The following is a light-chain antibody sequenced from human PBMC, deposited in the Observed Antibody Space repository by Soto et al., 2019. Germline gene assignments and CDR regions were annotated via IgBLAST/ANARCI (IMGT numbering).Light chain of an antibody. V-gene: IGKV1-5*01. CDR2: DAS. J-gene: IGKJ1*01. CDR1: QSISNW. CDR3: QQYSSYST. Sequence: DIQMTQSPSSLSASVGDRVTITCRASQSISNWLAWYQQKPGKAPKLLIYDASTLESGVPSRFSGGGFGTDFTLTISSLQADYLATYYWQQYSSYSTFGQGTKVEMK.